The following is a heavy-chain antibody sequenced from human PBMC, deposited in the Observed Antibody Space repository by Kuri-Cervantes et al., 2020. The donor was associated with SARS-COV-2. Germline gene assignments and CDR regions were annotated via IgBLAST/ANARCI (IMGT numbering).Heavy chain of an antibody. CDR1: GGSISSYY. V-gene: IGHV4-59*12. CDR2: IYYSGST. Sequence: SETLSLTCTVSGGSISSYYWSWIRQPPGKGLEWIGYIYYSGSTNCNPSLKSRVTISVDTSKNQFSLNLNSLTAADTAVYYCARLPAGLRLGERYFDYWGQGTLVTVSS. CDR3: ARLPAGLRLGERYFDY. J-gene: IGHJ4*02. D-gene: IGHD3-16*01.